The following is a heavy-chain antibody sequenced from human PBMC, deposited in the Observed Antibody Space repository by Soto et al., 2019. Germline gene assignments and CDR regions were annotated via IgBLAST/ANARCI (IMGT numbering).Heavy chain of an antibody. V-gene: IGHV1-18*04. CDR1: GYTFTSYG. CDR3: ARDIDYGDYGWFDP. Sequence: ASVKVSCKASGYTFTSYGISWVRQAPGQGLEWMGWISAYNGNTNYARKLQGRVTMTTDTSTSTAYMGLRSLRSDDTAVYYCARDIDYGDYGWFDPWGQGTLVTVSS. J-gene: IGHJ5*02. CDR2: ISAYNGNT. D-gene: IGHD4-17*01.